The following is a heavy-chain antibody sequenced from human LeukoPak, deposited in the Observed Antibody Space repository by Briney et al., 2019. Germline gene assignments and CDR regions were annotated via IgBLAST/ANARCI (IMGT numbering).Heavy chain of an antibody. V-gene: IGHV4-34*01. J-gene: IGHJ4*02. CDR1: GGSFSGYY. Sequence: SETLSLTCAVYGGSFSGYYWSWIRQPPGKGLEWIGEINHSGTTNYNPSLNGRVTISEDTSKNQFYLNLSSVTAADTAVYYYARRYYYNLGSFPFDFWGQGTLVTVSS. D-gene: IGHD3-10*01. CDR2: INHSGTT. CDR3: ARRYYYNLGSFPFDF.